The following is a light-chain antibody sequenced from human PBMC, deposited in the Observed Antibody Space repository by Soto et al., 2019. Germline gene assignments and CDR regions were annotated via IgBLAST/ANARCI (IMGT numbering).Light chain of an antibody. V-gene: IGKV1-27*01. J-gene: IGKJ4*01. CDR3: QKCKVAPFT. Sequence: DIQMTQSPSSLSASVGDRVTITCRASQGIDNHLAWYQQKPGKAPKLLIYAASTLQSGVPSRFTGSGSGTDFTLTISSLRPEDAATYYCQKCKVAPFTFGGGTKVEIK. CDR1: QGIDNH. CDR2: AAS.